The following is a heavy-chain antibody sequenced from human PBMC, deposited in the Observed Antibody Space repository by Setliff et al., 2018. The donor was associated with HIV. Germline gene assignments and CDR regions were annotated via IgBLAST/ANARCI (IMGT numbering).Heavy chain of an antibody. V-gene: IGHV1-2*02. CDR3: ARDYYDTSGYYQHYFDY. CDR1: GYTFTGYY. J-gene: IGHJ4*02. CDR2: INPNNGGT. Sequence: ASVKVSCKASGYTFTGYYMHWVRQAPGQGLEWMGWINPNNGGTNYAQKFQGRVTMTRDTSISTAYMELSRLRSDDTAVYYCARDYYDTSGYYQHYFDYWGQGTLVTVS. D-gene: IGHD3-22*01.